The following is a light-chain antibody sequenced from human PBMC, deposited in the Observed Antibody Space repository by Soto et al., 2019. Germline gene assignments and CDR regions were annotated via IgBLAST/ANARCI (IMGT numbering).Light chain of an antibody. CDR3: QQYGSSSYT. CDR2: AAS. Sequence: EIVLTQSPGTLSLSPGERATLSGRASQSISSSYVAWYQQKPGQAPRILIYAASSRATGIPDRFSGSGSGTDFTLTISRLEPEDFAVYYCQQYGSSSYTCGQGTHLLIK. CDR1: QSISSSY. J-gene: IGKJ2*01. V-gene: IGKV3-20*01.